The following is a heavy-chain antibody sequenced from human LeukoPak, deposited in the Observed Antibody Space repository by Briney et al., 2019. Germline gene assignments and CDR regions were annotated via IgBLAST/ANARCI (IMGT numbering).Heavy chain of an antibody. Sequence: SETLSLTCAVSGYSISSGYYWGWIRQPPGKGLEWTGSIYHSGSTYYNPSLKSRVTISVDTSKNQFSLKLSSVTAADTAVYYCARHPDFWSGYYFDYWGQGTLVTVSS. CDR2: IYHSGST. D-gene: IGHD3-3*01. J-gene: IGHJ4*02. V-gene: IGHV4-38-2*01. CDR1: GYSISSGYY. CDR3: ARHPDFWSGYYFDY.